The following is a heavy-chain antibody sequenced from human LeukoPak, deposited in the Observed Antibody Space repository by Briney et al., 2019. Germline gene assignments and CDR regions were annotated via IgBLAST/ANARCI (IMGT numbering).Heavy chain of an antibody. J-gene: IGHJ5*02. D-gene: IGHD2-2*02. Sequence: SETLSLTCAVYGGSFSGYYRSWIRQPPGKGLEWIGEINHSGSTNYNPSLKSRVTISVDTSKNQFSLKLSSVTAADTAVYYCARIQLGYCSSTSCYNLPGVRFDPWGQGTLVTVSS. CDR3: ARIQLGYCSSTSCYNLPGVRFDP. CDR2: INHSGST. V-gene: IGHV4-34*01. CDR1: GGSFSGYY.